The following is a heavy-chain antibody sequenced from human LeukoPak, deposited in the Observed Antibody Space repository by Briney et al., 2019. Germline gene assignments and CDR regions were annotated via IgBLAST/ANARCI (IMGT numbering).Heavy chain of an antibody. CDR3: TTSQQLLNYAYDF. Sequence: RGSLRLSCAASGFTFNIAWMTWVRQAPGKWLEWVGRIKTQIDGGTTDYAAPVKGRFTISRDDSKNTPYLQMNSLKTEDTGVYYCTTSQQLLNYAYDFWGQGTMVTVSS. D-gene: IGHD2-2*01. V-gene: IGHV3-15*01. J-gene: IGHJ3*01. CDR2: IKTQIDGGTT. CDR1: GFTFNIAW.